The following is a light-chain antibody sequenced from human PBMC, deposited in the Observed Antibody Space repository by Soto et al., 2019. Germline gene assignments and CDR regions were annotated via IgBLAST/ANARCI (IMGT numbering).Light chain of an antibody. Sequence: EIGRTQSPATLSVSPGERATLSCRASQSVSSNLAWYQQKPGQAPRLLIYGASTRATGIPARFSGSGSGTEFTLTISSLQSEDFAVYYCQQYNNWPPLTFGGGTKV. CDR1: QSVSSN. V-gene: IGKV3-15*01. CDR2: GAS. J-gene: IGKJ4*01. CDR3: QQYNNWPPLT.